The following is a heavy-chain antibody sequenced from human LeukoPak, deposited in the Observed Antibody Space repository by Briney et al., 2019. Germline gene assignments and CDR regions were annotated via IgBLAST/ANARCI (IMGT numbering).Heavy chain of an antibody. CDR2: INHSGST. J-gene: IGHJ4*02. V-gene: IGHV4-34*01. CDR3: AGTTYYYDSSGSYYFDY. D-gene: IGHD3-22*01. Sequence: SETLSLTCAVYGGSFSGYYWSWIRQPPGKGLEWIGEINHSGSTNYNPSLKSRVTISVDTSKNQFSLKLSSVTAADTAVYYCAGTTYYYDSSGSYYFDYWGQGTLVTVSS. CDR1: GGSFSGYY.